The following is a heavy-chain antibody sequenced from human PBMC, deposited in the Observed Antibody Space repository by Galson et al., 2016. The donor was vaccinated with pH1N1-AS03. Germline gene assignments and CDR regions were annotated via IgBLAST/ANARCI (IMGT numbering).Heavy chain of an antibody. CDR2: IHPGGDT. V-gene: IGHV3-66*02. Sequence: SLRLSCAATGFTVSSGYHMSWVRQAPGKGLEWVSVIHPGGDTYNADSVKGRFTISRNNFENMVYLQMNSLRPEDTAVYYCAGDEGFANGRNVWGQGTTVTVSS. J-gene: IGHJ6*02. CDR3: AGDEGFANGRNV. D-gene: IGHD1-1*01. CDR1: GFTVSSGY.